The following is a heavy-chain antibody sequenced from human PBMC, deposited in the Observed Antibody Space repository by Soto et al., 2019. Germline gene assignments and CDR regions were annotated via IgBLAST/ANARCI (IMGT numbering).Heavy chain of an antibody. Sequence: GGSLRLSCAASGFTFSSYAMHWVRQAPGKGLEWVAVISYDGSNKYYADSVKGRFTISRDNSKNTLYLQMNSLRAEDTAVYYCARDPREIGLDPHFDYWGQGTLVTVSS. V-gene: IGHV3-30*04. CDR1: GFTFSSYA. D-gene: IGHD3-16*01. CDR3: ARDPREIGLDPHFDY. CDR2: ISYDGSNK. J-gene: IGHJ4*02.